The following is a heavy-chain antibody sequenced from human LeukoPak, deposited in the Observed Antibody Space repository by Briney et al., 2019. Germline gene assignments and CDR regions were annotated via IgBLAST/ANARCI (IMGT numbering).Heavy chain of an antibody. CDR3: ARPDHYDSSGYRYWYFHL. V-gene: IGHV4-39*01. CDR2: IYYSGST. Sequence: SETLSLTCTVSGGSISSSSYYWGWIRQPPGKGLEWIGSIYYSGSTYYNPSLKSRVTISVDTSKNQFSLKLSSVTAADPAVYYCARPDHYDSSGYRYWYFHLWGRGTLVTVSS. J-gene: IGHJ2*01. D-gene: IGHD3-22*01. CDR1: GGSISSSSYY.